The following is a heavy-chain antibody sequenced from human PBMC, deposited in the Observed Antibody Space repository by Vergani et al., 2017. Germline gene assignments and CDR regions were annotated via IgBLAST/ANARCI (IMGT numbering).Heavy chain of an antibody. CDR3: ARFNGSSWQGYYYYGMDV. Sequence: QVQLQQWGAGLLKPSETLSLTCAVYGGSFSGYYWSWIRQPPGKGLEWGGEINPSGSTNYNPSLKSRVTIPVDKAKNQFPLKLTSVTAADTAGYYCARFNGSSWQGYYYYGMDVWGQGTTVTVSS. D-gene: IGHD6-13*01. CDR2: INPSGST. CDR1: GGSFSGYY. V-gene: IGHV4-34*01. J-gene: IGHJ6*02.